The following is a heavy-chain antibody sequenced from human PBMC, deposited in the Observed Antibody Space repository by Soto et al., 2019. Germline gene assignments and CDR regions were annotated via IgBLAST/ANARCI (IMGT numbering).Heavy chain of an antibody. CDR1: GFTFSSYS. CDR2: ISSSSSTI. V-gene: IGHV3-48*02. J-gene: IGHJ4*02. CDR3: ARELYVGYYDSSGYVDY. Sequence: GGSLRLSCAASGFTFSSYSMNWVRQAPGKGLEWVSYISSSSSTIYYADSVKGRFTISRDNAKNSLYPQMNSLRDEDTAVYYCARELYVGYYDSSGYVDYWGQGTLVTVSS. D-gene: IGHD3-22*01.